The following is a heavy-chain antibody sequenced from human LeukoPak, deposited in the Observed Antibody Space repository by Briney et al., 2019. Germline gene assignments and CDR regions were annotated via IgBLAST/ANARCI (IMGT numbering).Heavy chain of an antibody. CDR3: ARDLDRSYFDY. D-gene: IGHD3-22*01. Sequence: PGGSLRLSCAASRFTFSSYAMHWVRQAPGKGLEWVALISSDGSNIHYADSVKGRFTISRDNSKNTLYLQMNSLRAEDTAVYFCARDLDRSYFDYWGQGTLVTVSS. V-gene: IGHV3-30-3*01. J-gene: IGHJ4*02. CDR1: RFTFSSYA. CDR2: ISSDGSNI.